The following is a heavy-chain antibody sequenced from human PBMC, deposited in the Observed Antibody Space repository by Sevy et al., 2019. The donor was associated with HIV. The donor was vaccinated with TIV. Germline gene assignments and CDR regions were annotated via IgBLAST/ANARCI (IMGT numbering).Heavy chain of an antibody. J-gene: IGHJ4*02. CDR3: AKSVGIFGVVREMGGYFXY. V-gene: IGHV3-30*18. CDR1: GFTXSSYG. Sequence: GGSLRLSCAASGFTXSSYGMHWVRQAPGKGLEWVAVISYDGSNKYYADSVKGRFTISRDNSKNTLYLQMNSLRAEDXAVYYCAKSVGIFGVVREMGGYFXYWGQGTLVTVSS. D-gene: IGHD3-3*01. CDR2: ISYDGSNK.